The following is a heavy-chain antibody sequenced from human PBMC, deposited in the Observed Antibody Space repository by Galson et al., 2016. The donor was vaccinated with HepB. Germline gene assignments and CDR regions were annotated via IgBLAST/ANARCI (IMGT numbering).Heavy chain of an antibody. D-gene: IGHD3-16*01. V-gene: IGHV4-34*01. J-gene: IGHJ3*02. CDR2: INHRGST. CDR1: GGSLGDNY. CDR3: ARVTVGRYGPQGTFDM. Sequence: SETLSLTCGVSGGSLGDNYWSWIRQPPGKGLEWIAEINHRGSTNYNPSLKSRVTISVDTSKNQVSLRLTSATAADTAVYYCARVTVGRYGPQGTFDMWGQGTLVTVSS.